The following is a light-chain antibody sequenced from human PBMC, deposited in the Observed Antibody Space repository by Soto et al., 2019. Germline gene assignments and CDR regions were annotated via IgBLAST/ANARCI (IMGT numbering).Light chain of an antibody. Sequence: QSALTQPRSVSGSPGQSVTISCTGASNNVGGYNYVSWYQHHPGKVPQLIIYDVTKRPSGVPDRFSGSKSGNTASLTISGLQVEDEADYYCSSYTSSSTLFGTGTKLTVL. CDR1: SNNVGGYNY. CDR2: DVT. V-gene: IGLV2-11*01. CDR3: SSYTSSSTL. J-gene: IGLJ1*01.